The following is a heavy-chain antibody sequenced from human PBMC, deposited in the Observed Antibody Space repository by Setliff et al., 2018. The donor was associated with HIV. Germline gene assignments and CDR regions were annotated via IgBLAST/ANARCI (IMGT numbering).Heavy chain of an antibody. V-gene: IGHV4-39*01. Sequence: PSETLSLTCTVSGGSISDSRYYWGWIRQPPGKGLEWIGNIYYSGSTYYNPSLKSRVTISVDTSKNQFSLKLGSVTAADTAVYYCARPVEMANREFDYWGRGTLVTVSS. CDR2: IYYSGST. D-gene: IGHD1-26*01. CDR3: ARPVEMANREFDY. J-gene: IGHJ4*02. CDR1: GGSISDSRYY.